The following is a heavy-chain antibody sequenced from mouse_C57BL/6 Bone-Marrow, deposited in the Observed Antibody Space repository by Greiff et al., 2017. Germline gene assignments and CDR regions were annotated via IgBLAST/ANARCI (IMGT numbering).Heavy chain of an antibody. CDR1: GYAFTNYL. CDR3: ARYIYYYGSSFLY. Sequence: VQLQESGAELVRPGTSVKVSCKASGYAFTNYLIEWVKQRPGQGLEWIGVINPGSGGTNYNEKFKGKATLTADKSSSTAYMKLSSLTSEDSAVYFCARYIYYYGSSFLYWGQGTLVTVSA. V-gene: IGHV1-54*01. CDR2: INPGSGGT. J-gene: IGHJ3*01. D-gene: IGHD1-1*01.